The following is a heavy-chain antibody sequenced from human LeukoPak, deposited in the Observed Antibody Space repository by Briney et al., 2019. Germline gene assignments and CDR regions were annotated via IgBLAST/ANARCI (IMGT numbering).Heavy chain of an antibody. CDR1: VVTFSNYD. D-gene: IGHD6-19*01. Sequence: GGSLRLSSAASVVTFSNYDMSWVRQAPWKGLEWGSSISDIGGSTYYADSVKGRFTISRDNSKNTLYLQMTNLRAADTAVYYCAKDLSRAVAADWFDPWDQGSLVTVSS. CDR3: AKDLSRAVAADWFDP. J-gene: IGHJ5*02. CDR2: ISDIGGST. V-gene: IGHV3-23*01.